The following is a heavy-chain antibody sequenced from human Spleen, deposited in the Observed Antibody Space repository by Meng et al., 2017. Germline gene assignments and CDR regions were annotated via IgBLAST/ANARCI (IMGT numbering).Heavy chain of an antibody. CDR1: GFTFSYYS. V-gene: IGHV3-21*01. D-gene: IGHD3-10*01. J-gene: IGHJ3*02. Sequence: GGSLRLSCAASGFTFSYYSMNWVRQAPGKGLEWVSSISSDSSYIYYANSVKGRFTISRDNAKHSLHLQMNSLRAEDTAVYYCAKGLYGSGSYYRGLDAFDIWGQGTMVTVSS. CDR2: ISSDSSYI. CDR3: AKGLYGSGSYYRGLDAFDI.